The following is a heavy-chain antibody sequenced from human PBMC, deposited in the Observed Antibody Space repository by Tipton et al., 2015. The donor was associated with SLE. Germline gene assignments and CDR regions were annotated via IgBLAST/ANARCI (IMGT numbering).Heavy chain of an antibody. Sequence: SLRLSCVGSGFSFSSYVIHWFRQAPGGGVEYVSGIRGNGDTTYYGISAKGRFTISRDTSKNTVSLQINGLKFEDTAVYFCARIDVVGACAVGDCYGDVFAVWGQGRMVTVSS. V-gene: IGHV3-64*01. CDR2: IRGNGDTT. CDR1: GFSFSSYV. CDR3: ARIDVVGACAVGDCYGDVFAV. D-gene: IGHD2-21*02. J-gene: IGHJ3*01.